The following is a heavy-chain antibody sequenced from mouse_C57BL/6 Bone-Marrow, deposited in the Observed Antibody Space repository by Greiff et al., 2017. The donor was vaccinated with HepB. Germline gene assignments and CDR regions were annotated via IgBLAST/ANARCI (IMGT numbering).Heavy chain of an antibody. CDR2: INYDGSST. J-gene: IGHJ3*01. D-gene: IGHD2-3*01. CDR3: ARERGDGYLAY. CDR1: GFTFSDYY. V-gene: IGHV5-16*01. Sequence: VQLKESEGGLVQPGSSMKLSCTASGFTFSDYYMAWVRQVPEKGLEWVANINYDGSSTYYLDSLKSRFIISRDNAKNILYLQMSSLKSEDTATYYCARERGDGYLAYWGQGTLVTVSA.